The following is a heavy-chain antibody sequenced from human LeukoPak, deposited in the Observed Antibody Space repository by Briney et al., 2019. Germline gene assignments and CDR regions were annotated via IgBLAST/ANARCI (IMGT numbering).Heavy chain of an antibody. D-gene: IGHD1-20*01. CDR1: GYTLTSYG. CDR3: ARVLRYSITRAFDI. J-gene: IGHJ3*02. CDR2: ISAYNGNT. Sequence: GASVKVSCKASGYTLTSYGISWVRQAPGQGLEWMGWISAYNGNTNYAQKLQGRVTVTTDTSTSTAYMELRSLRSDDTAVYYCARVLRYSITRAFDIWGQGTMVTVSS. V-gene: IGHV1-18*01.